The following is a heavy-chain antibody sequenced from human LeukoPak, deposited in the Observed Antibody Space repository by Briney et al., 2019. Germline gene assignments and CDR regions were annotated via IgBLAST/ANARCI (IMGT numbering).Heavy chain of an antibody. V-gene: IGHV3-30-3*01. D-gene: IGHD3-3*01. CDR3: ARAYYDFWSGPTDGMDV. CDR2: ISYDGSNK. Sequence: PGRSLRLSCAASGFTFSSYAMHWVRQAPGKGLEWVAVISYDGSNKYYADSVKGRFTISRDNTKNTLYLQMNSLRAEDTAVYYCARAYYDFWSGPTDGMDVWGQGTTVTVSS. CDR1: GFTFSSYA. J-gene: IGHJ6*02.